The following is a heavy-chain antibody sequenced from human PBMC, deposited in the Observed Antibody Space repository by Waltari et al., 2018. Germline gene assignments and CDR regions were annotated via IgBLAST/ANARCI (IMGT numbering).Heavy chain of an antibody. D-gene: IGHD3-3*01. V-gene: IGHV1-8*01. CDR2: MNPNMWKT. CDR3: ARGGYYDFWSGYYDYYMDV. Sequence: QVQLVQSGAEVKKPGASVKVSCKASGYTFTSYDINWVRQATGQGLEWMGWMNPNMWKTGYAHKYQGRVTMTRNTAISTAYMELSSLRSEDTAVYYCARGGYYDFWSGYYDYYMDVWGKGTTVTVSS. J-gene: IGHJ6*03. CDR1: GYTFTSYD.